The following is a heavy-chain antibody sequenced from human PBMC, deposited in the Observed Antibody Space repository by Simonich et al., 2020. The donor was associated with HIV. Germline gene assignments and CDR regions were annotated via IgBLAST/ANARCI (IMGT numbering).Heavy chain of an antibody. D-gene: IGHD4-17*01. V-gene: IGHV4-34*01. J-gene: IGHJ4*02. Sequence: QVQLQQWGAGLLKPSETLSLTCAVYGGSFSVYSWRWIRQPQGKGLEWIWEIDHSGSTNYNPSLKSRVTISVDTSKNQFSLKLSSVTAADTAVYYCARRHPTTVTTPYFDYWGQGTLVTVSS. CDR2: IDHSGST. CDR1: GGSFSVYS. CDR3: ARRHPTTVTTPYFDY.